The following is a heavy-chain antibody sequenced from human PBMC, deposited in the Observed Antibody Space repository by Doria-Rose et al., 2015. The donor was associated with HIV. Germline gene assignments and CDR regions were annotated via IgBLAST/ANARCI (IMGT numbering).Heavy chain of an antibody. CDR3: ARIKSSRWYHKYYFDF. D-gene: IGHD6-13*01. V-gene: IGHV2-26*01. J-gene: IGHJ4*02. CDR2: VFSDDER. CDR1: GVSLSSPGMG. Sequence: QVTLKESGPVLVKPTETLTLTCTVSGVSLSSPGMGVSWIRQPPGEALEWLANVFSDDERSYKTSLKSRLTISRGTSKSQVVLTMTDMDPVDTATYYCARIKSSRWYHKYYFDFWGQGTLVIV.